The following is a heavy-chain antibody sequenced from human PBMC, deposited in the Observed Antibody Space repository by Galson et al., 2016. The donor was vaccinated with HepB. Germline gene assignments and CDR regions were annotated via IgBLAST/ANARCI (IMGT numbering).Heavy chain of an antibody. CDR2: IFHTGRT. CDR3: VRDVGTDAFDI. Sequence: SETLSLTCAISGYSISSSNWWSWVRQPPGKGLEWIGEIFHTGRTNYNPSLKSRVTMSIDKSNNHFSLKLSSMTAADTAVYYRVRDVGTDAFDIWGQGTMVTVSS. V-gene: IGHV4-4*02. J-gene: IGHJ3*02. CDR1: GYSISSSNW. D-gene: IGHD2-15*01.